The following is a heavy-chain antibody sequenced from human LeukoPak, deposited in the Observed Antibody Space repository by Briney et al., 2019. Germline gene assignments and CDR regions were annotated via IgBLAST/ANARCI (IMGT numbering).Heavy chain of an antibody. Sequence: ASVKVSCKVSGFTLTDYFMHWLRQAPEQGLEWMGYINPNSGDIKYGQKFQGRVTMTRDTSISTVFMELSGLTSDDTAVYYCARRADWGMSGNRPLFYPWGQGTLVTVSS. D-gene: IGHD5-18*01. V-gene: IGHV1-2*02. CDR3: ARRADWGMSGNRPLFYP. CDR2: INPNSGDI. J-gene: IGHJ5*02. CDR1: GFTLTDYF.